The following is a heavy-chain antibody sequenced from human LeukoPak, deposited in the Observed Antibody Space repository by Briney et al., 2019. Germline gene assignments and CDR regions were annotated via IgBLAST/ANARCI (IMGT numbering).Heavy chain of an antibody. D-gene: IGHD3-3*01. CDR2: INPNSGGT. CDR1: GYTFTGYY. Sequence: ASVKVSCKASGYTFTGYYMHWVRQAPGQGLEWMGWINPNSGGTNYAQKFQGRVTMTRDTSISTAYMELSRLRSDDTAVYYCARGEAYYDFWSGRNYGMDVWGQGTTATVSS. V-gene: IGHV1-2*02. CDR3: ARGEAYYDFWSGRNYGMDV. J-gene: IGHJ6*02.